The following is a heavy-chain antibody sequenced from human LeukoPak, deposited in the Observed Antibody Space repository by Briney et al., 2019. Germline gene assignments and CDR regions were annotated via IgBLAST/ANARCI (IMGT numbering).Heavy chain of an antibody. V-gene: IGHV3-30*02. D-gene: IGHD4-23*01. J-gene: IGHJ6*03. CDR3: AREDYGGNSGALMDV. CDR2: IRYDGSNK. CDR1: GFTFSSYG. Sequence: PGGSLRLSCAASGFTFSSYGMHWVRQAPGKGLEWVAFIRYDGSNKYYADSVKGRFTISRDNSKNTLYLQMNSLRAEDTAVYYCAREDYGGNSGALMDVWGKGTTVTISS.